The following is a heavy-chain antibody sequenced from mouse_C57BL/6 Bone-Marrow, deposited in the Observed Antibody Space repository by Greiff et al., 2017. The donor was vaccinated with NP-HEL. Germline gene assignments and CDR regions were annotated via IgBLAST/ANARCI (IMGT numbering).Heavy chain of an antibody. CDR2: INPNNGGT. D-gene: IGHD2-4*01. Sequence: EVQLQQSGPELVKPGASVKIPCKASGYTFTDYNMDWVKQSHGKSLEWIGDINPNNGGTIYNQKFKGKATLTVDKSSSTAYMELRSLTSEDTAVYYCARWGELRRDYYAMDYWGQGTSVTVSS. J-gene: IGHJ4*01. CDR1: GYTFTDYN. CDR3: ARWGELRRDYYAMDY. V-gene: IGHV1-18*01.